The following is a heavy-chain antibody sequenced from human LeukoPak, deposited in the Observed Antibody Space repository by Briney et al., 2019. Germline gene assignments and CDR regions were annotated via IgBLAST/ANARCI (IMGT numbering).Heavy chain of an antibody. CDR1: GFHFSTHG. Sequence: GGTLRLSCAASGFHFSTHGMNWVRQAPGKGLEWVSGISPPGDITYYADSVKGRLTISRDNSKNTLYLQMNSLRAEDTAVYYCAKDRGFGVFIQYDFEYWGQGTLVTVSS. CDR3: AKDRGFGVFIQYDFEY. D-gene: IGHD3-10*01. J-gene: IGHJ4*02. V-gene: IGHV3-23*01. CDR2: ISPPGDIT.